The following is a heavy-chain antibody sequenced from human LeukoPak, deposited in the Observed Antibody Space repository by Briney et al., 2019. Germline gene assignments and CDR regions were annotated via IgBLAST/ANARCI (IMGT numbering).Heavy chain of an antibody. CDR1: GFTFSSYW. CDR3: TSPPHIVGAAGGY. V-gene: IGHV3-7*01. Sequence: PGGSLRLSCAASGFTFSSYWMSWVRQAPGKGLEWVANIKQDGSEKYSVDSVKGRFTISRDNAKNTLYLQMNSLRAEDTAIYYCTSPPHIVGAAGGYWGQGTLATVSS. D-gene: IGHD1-26*01. J-gene: IGHJ4*02. CDR2: IKQDGSEK.